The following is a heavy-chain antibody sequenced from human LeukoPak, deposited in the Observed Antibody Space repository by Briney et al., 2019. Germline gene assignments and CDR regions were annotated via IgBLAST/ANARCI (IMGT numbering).Heavy chain of an antibody. Sequence: GASVKVSCKASGGTFSSYAISWVRQAPGQGLEWMGGIIPIFGTANYAQKFQGRVTITTDESTSTAYMELSSLRSEDTAVYYCARGRCTSCYFCDLGCWFDPWGQGTLVTVSS. D-gene: IGHD2-2*01. V-gene: IGHV1-69*05. CDR1: GGTFSSYA. CDR3: ARGRCTSCYFCDLGCWFDP. CDR2: IIPIFGTA. J-gene: IGHJ5*02.